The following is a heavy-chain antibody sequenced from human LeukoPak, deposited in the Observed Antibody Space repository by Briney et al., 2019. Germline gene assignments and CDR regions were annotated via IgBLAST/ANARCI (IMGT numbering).Heavy chain of an antibody. J-gene: IGHJ4*02. Sequence: SETLSLTCTVSGDSINTTEYFWGWVRQSPEKGLEWIASIYYDGRTYYNPSVKRRATISIDTSKNHFSLKVGSVTAADTAVHYCARDPLTVIHLSPYYFDYWGQGILVTVSS. D-gene: IGHD2-21*01. V-gene: IGHV4-39*07. CDR3: ARDPLTVIHLSPYYFDY. CDR1: GDSINTTEYF. CDR2: IYYDGRT.